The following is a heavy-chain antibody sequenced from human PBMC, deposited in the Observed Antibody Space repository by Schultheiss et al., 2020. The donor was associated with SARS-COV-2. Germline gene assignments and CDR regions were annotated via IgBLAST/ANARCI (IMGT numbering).Heavy chain of an antibody. D-gene: IGHD3-10*01. CDR3: ARGVVGDLPFDY. CDR2: ISGSGGST. J-gene: IGHJ4*02. Sequence: GESLKISCAASGFTFSSHWIHWVRQASGKGLVWVSAISGSGGSTYYADSVKGRFTISRDNSKNTLYLQMNSLRAEDTAVYYCARGVVGDLPFDYWGQGTLVTVSS. CDR1: GFTFSSHW. V-gene: IGHV3-23*01.